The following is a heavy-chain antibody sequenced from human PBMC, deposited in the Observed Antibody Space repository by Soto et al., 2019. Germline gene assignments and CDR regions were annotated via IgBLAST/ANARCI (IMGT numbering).Heavy chain of an antibody. CDR2: INSDGSST. Sequence: PGGSLRLSCAASGFTFSSYWMHWVRQAPGKGLVWVSRINSDGSSTSYADSVKGRFTISRDNAKNTLYLQMNSLRAEDTAMYYCARGIRYFDWLSQNGDYWGQGTLVIVSS. J-gene: IGHJ4*02. CDR1: GFTFSSYW. D-gene: IGHD3-9*01. V-gene: IGHV3-74*01. CDR3: ARGIRYFDWLSQNGDY.